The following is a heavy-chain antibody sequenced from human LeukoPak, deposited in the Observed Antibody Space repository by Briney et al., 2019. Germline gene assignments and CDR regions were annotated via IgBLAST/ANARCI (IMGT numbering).Heavy chain of an antibody. V-gene: IGHV3-23*01. Sequence: GGSLRLSCAASGFTFTSYAMSWVRQAPGKGLEWVSAISGSGANTYYADSVKGRFTISRDNSKDTLYLEMNSLRAEDTAVYYCAKGRESSSRTGFDYWGQGTLVPVSS. D-gene: IGHD6-13*01. CDR2: ISGSGANT. J-gene: IGHJ4*02. CDR1: GFTFTSYA. CDR3: AKGRESSSRTGFDY.